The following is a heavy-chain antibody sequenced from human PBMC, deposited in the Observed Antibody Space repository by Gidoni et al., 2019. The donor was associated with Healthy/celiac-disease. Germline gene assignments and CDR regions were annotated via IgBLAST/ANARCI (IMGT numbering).Heavy chain of an antibody. Sequence: EVQLEESGGGLVQPGGSLRLSCAASGFTFSSYSMNWVRQAPGKGLEWVSYISSSSSTIYYADSVKCRFTISRDNAKNSLYLQMNSLRDEDTAVYYCARDSDSGSYWYFDYWGQGTLVTVSS. CDR3: ARDSDSGSYWYFDY. CDR1: GFTFSSYS. J-gene: IGHJ4*02. CDR2: ISSSSSTI. D-gene: IGHD1-26*01. V-gene: IGHV3-48*02.